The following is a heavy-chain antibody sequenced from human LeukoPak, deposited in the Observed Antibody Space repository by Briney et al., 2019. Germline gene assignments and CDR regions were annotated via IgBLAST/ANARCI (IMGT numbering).Heavy chain of an antibody. D-gene: IGHD3-22*01. J-gene: IGHJ4*02. CDR3: ARLSGYSSGHYYSDY. Sequence: SETLSLTCAVSGGSISSSNWWSWVRQPPGKGLEWIGEIYHSGSTNYNPSLKSRVTISVDTSKNQFSLKLSSVTAADTAVYYCARLSGYSSGHYYSDYWGQGTLVTVSS. V-gene: IGHV4-4*02. CDR2: IYHSGST. CDR1: GGSISSSNW.